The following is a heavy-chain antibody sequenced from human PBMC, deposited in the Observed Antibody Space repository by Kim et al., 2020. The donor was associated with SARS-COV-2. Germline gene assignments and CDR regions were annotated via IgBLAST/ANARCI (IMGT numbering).Heavy chain of an antibody. CDR2: ISYAGST. CDR3: ATSTHYGSGSYYQSDAFDI. V-gene: IGHV4-31*03. Sequence: SETLSLTCTVSGGSINSGGYYWSWVRRHPGKGLEWIGHISYAGSTNYNPSLTGRISMSVDTSKNQFSLKLTFVTAADTAVYYCATSTHYGSGSYYQSDAFDIWGQGTVVTVSS. J-gene: IGHJ3*02. CDR1: GGSINSGGYY. D-gene: IGHD3-10*01.